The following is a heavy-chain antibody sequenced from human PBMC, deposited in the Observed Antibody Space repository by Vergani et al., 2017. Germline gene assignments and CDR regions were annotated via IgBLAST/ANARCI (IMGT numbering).Heavy chain of an antibody. V-gene: IGHV1-69*01. Sequence: QVQLVQSGAEVKKPGSSVKVSCKASGGTFRSYAISWVRPAPGQGLEWMGGIIPIFGTANYAQKFQGRVTITADESTSTAYMELSSLRSEDTAVYYCASWWAFIVGATTHEXFQHWGQGTLVTVSS. D-gene: IGHD1-26*01. CDR3: ASWWAFIVGATTHEXFQH. J-gene: IGHJ1*01. CDR2: IIPIFGTA. CDR1: GGTFRSYA.